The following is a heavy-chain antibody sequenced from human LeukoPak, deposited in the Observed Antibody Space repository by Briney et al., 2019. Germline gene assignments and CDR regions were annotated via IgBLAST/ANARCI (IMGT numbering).Heavy chain of an antibody. D-gene: IGHD3-10*01. V-gene: IGHV4-59*12. CDR2: IYYSGST. Sequence: SETLSLTCTVSGGSISSYYWSWIRQPPGKGLEWIGYIYYSGSTNYNPSLKSRVTISVDTSKNQFSLKLSSVTAADTAVYYCARARSGSSNWFDPWGQGTLVTVSS. CDR3: ARARSGSSNWFDP. CDR1: GGSISSYY. J-gene: IGHJ5*02.